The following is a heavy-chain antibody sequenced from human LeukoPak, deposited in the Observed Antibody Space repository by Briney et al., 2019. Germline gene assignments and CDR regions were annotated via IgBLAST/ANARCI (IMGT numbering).Heavy chain of an antibody. CDR2: ISYDGSNK. CDR1: GFTFSSYG. D-gene: IGHD3-10*01. CDR3: AKGFLGGSGD. J-gene: IGHJ4*02. V-gene: IGHV3-30*18. Sequence: GGSLRLSCAASGFTFSSYGMPWVRQAPGKGLEWVAVISYDGSNKYYADSVKGRFTISRDNSKNTLYLQMNSLRAEDTAVYYCAKGFLGGSGDWGQGTLVTVSS.